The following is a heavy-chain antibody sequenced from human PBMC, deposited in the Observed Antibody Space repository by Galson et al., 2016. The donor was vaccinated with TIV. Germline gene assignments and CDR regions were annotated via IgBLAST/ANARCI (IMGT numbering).Heavy chain of an antibody. CDR1: GFIFNDHV. CDR3: ARDRYYDASGYYYYYYGMDV. CDR2: VSYEGSKQ. J-gene: IGHJ6*02. Sequence: SLRLSCAASGFIFNDHVMHWVRQAPGKGLVWVALVSYEGSKQLYAGSVQGRFTISRDNSKNTLYLQMSGLRTEDTAVYYCARDRYYDASGYYYYYYGMDVWGQGATVTVSS. D-gene: IGHD3-22*01. V-gene: IGHV3-30-3*01.